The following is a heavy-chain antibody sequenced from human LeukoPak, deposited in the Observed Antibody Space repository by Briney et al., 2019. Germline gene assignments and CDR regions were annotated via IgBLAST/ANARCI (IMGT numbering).Heavy chain of an antibody. V-gene: IGHV4-38-2*02. D-gene: IGHD3-16*01. CDR3: ARRVELLFGGEDY. Sequence: SETLSLTCTVSGYSITSGYSWGWIRQPPGRGLEWIGSIYHSGSTYYNPSLKSRVTISVDTSKNQYSLKLSSVTAADTAVYYCARRVELLFGGEDYWGQGTLVTVSS. J-gene: IGHJ4*02. CDR1: GYSITSGYS. CDR2: IYHSGST.